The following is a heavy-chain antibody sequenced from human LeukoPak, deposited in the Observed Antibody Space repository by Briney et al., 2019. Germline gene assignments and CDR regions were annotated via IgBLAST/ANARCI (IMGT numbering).Heavy chain of an antibody. J-gene: IGHJ4*02. V-gene: IGHV3-23*01. D-gene: IGHD3-10*01. CDR3: AKDSEAVGGFDY. CDR2: ISGSGGST. CDR1: GFIFSSYA. Sequence: GGSLRLSCAASGFIFSSYAMSWVRQAPGKGLEWVSAISGSGGSTYYADSVKGRFTISRDNSKNTLYLQMNSRRAEDTAVYYCAKDSEAVGGFDYWGQGTLVTVSS.